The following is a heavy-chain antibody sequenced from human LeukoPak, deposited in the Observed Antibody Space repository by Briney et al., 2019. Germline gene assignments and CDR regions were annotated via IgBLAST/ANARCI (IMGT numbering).Heavy chain of an antibody. CDR2: IDPSDSYT. Sequence: GASLRISCKGSGYSFTSYWISWVRQMPGHGLEWMGRIDPSDSYTNYSPSFPGHVTISAGKALSTAYLQWSSLKASDTAMYYCARTYSSSWYWFDPWGQGTLVTVSS. CDR1: GYSFTSYW. J-gene: IGHJ5*02. D-gene: IGHD6-13*01. CDR3: ARTYSSSWYWFDP. V-gene: IGHV5-10-1*01.